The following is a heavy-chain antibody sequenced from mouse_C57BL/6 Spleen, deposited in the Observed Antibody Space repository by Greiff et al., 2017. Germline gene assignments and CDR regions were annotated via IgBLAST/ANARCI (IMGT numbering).Heavy chain of an antibody. CDR2: INPGSGGT. CDR3: ARYGKGDYYAIDY. CDR1: GYAFTNYL. D-gene: IGHD1-1*02. V-gene: IGHV1-54*01. J-gene: IGHJ4*01. Sequence: VQLKQSGAELVRPGTSVKVSCKASGYAFTNYLIEWVQQRPGQGLEWIGVINPGSGGTNYNEKFKGKATLTADKSSSTAYMQLSSLTSEDSAVYFCARYGKGDYYAIDYWGQGTLVTVSS.